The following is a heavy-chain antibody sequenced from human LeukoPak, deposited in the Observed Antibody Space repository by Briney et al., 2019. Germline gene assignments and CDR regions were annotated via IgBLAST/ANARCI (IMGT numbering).Heavy chain of an antibody. CDR1: GFSFSGYW. J-gene: IGHJ4*02. V-gene: IGHV3-74*01. Sequence: PGGSLRLSCAASGFSFSGYWMHWVRQAPGKGLVWVSRINADGTIATYADSVEGRFTISRDNAKNMLYLQMNSLRAEDTAVYYCARELVSYGDYGYWGQGTLVTVSS. D-gene: IGHD4-17*01. CDR3: ARELVSYGDYGY. CDR2: INADGTIA.